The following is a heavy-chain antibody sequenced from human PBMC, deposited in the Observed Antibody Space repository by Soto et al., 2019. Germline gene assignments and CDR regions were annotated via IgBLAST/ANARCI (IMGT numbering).Heavy chain of an antibody. Sequence: GGSLRLSCAASGFTFSSYGMHWVRQAPGKGLEWVAVISYDGSNKYYADSVKGRFTISRDNSKNTLYLQMNSLRVEDTAVYYCAKENSSGWPLFDYWGQGTLVTVSS. J-gene: IGHJ4*02. D-gene: IGHD6-19*01. CDR1: GFTFSSYG. V-gene: IGHV3-30*18. CDR3: AKENSSGWPLFDY. CDR2: ISYDGSNK.